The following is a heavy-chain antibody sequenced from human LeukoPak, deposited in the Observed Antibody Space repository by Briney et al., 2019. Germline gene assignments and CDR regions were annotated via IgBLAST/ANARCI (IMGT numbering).Heavy chain of an antibody. CDR3: ARERSFDI. V-gene: IGHV1-8*02. Sequence: ASVKVSCKASGYTFTDHYMHWVRQATGQGLEWMGWMNPNSGNTGYAQKFQGRVTMTRNTSISTAYMELSSLRSEDTAVYYCARERSFDIWGQGTMVTVSS. J-gene: IGHJ3*02. CDR1: GYTFTDHY. CDR2: MNPNSGNT.